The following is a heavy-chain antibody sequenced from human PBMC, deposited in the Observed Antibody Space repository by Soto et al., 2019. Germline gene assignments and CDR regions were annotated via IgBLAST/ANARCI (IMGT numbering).Heavy chain of an antibody. Sequence: VQLLESGGGLMQPGGSLRLSCSTSGFSITKHAMNWVRQAPGKGLEWVSTISNTGATTYYAASVKGRFTVSRDNSNNRVFLQMKSLRAEDTAVYYCAKRGGYSYGFLALWGQGTLVTVSS. CDR3: AKRGGYSYGFLAL. V-gene: IGHV3-23*01. D-gene: IGHD5-18*01. CDR2: ISNTGATT. CDR1: GFSITKHA. J-gene: IGHJ4*02.